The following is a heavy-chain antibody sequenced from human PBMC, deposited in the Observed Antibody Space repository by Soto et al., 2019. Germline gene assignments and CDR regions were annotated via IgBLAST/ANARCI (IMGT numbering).Heavy chain of an antibody. Sequence: GESLQISCQCARYTFSNFWLAWVRQLPGKGLEYMGIIYPGDSETRYSPSFHGKVTISADRSIGTAYLQWSSLEASDSAFYFCARSPRSSPYFDYWGQGALVTVSS. V-gene: IGHV5-51*01. J-gene: IGHJ4*02. CDR1: RYTFSNFW. CDR2: IYPGDSET. D-gene: IGHD6-13*01. CDR3: ARSPRSSPYFDY.